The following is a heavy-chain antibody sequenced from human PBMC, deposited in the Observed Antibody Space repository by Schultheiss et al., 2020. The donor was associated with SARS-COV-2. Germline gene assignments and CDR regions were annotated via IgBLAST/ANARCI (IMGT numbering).Heavy chain of an antibody. D-gene: IGHD6-6*01. Sequence: SETLSLTCTVSGGSISSYYWSWIRQPPGKGLEWIGYIYYSGSTNYNPSLKSRVTIPVDTSKNQFSLKLSSVTAADTAVYYCARAGYSSSSRKYYFDYWGQGTLVTISS. J-gene: IGHJ4*02. CDR2: IYYSGST. V-gene: IGHV4-59*08. CDR1: GGSISSYY. CDR3: ARAGYSSSSRKYYFDY.